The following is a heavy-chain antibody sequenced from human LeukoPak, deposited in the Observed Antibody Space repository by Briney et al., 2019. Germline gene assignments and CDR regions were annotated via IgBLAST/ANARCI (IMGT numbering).Heavy chain of an antibody. CDR2: FHHSGST. D-gene: IGHD2-15*01. J-gene: IGHJ3*02. V-gene: IGHV4-34*01. Sequence: SETLSLTCAVYGGSFSGYYWSWIRQPPGKGLECIGEFHHSGSTNCNPSLKSRVTISVDTSKNQFSLKLSSVTAADTAVYYCARGGIFRDAFDIWGQGTMVTVSS. CDR3: ARGGIFRDAFDI. CDR1: GGSFSGYY.